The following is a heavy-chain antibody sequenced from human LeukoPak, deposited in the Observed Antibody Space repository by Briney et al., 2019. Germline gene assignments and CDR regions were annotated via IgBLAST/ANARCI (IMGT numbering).Heavy chain of an antibody. CDR1: GYTFTSYD. Sequence: ASVKVSCKASGYTFTSYDINWVRQATGQGLEWMGWMNPNSGNTGYAQKFQGRVTMTRNTSISTAYMELSSLRSEDTAVYYCARGKFNYDILTGYSYYYYDMDVWGQGTTVTVSS. CDR3: ARGKFNYDILTGYSYYYYDMDV. D-gene: IGHD3-9*01. CDR2: MNPNSGNT. V-gene: IGHV1-8*01. J-gene: IGHJ6*02.